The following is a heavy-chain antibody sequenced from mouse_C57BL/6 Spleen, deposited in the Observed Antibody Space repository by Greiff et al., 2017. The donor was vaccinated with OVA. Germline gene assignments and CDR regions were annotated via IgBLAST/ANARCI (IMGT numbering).Heavy chain of an antibody. V-gene: IGHV5-4*01. CDR3: ARRGTCEDYFDY. J-gene: IGHJ2*01. CDR2: ISDGGSYT. Sequence: EVQLVESGGGLVKPGGSLKLSCAASGFTFSSYAMSWVRQTPEKRLEWVATISDGGSYTYYPDNVKGRFTITGDNAKNNLYLQLSHLKSEDTAMYYCARRGTCEDYFDYWGKGTTLTVSS. CDR1: GFTFSSYA.